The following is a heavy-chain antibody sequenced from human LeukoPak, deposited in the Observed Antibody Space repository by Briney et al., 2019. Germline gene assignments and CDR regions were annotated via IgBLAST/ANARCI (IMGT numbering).Heavy chain of an antibody. Sequence: WRSLRLSCAASGFTFSSYCMHWVRQAPGKGLEWVAVISYDGSNKNYADSVKGRFTISRDISKNTLDLQMKRLRAEDTAVYYCAKRLGYYDSREGYFDYWGQGTLVTVSS. V-gene: IGHV3-30*18. J-gene: IGHJ4*02. CDR1: GFTFSSYC. CDR3: AKRLGYYDSREGYFDY. CDR2: ISYDGSNK. D-gene: IGHD3-22*01.